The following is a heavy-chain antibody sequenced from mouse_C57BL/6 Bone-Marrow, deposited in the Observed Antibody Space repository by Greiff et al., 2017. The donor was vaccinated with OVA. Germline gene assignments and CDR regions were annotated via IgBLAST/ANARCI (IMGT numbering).Heavy chain of an antibody. CDR2: IDPSDSYT. D-gene: IGHD1-1*01. V-gene: IGHV1-50*01. CDR3: ARRGSSAWFAY. Sequence: VQLQQPGAELVKPGASVKLSCKASGYTFTSYWMQWVKQRPGQGLEWIGEIDPSDSYTNYNQKFKGKATLTVDTSSSTAYMQLSSLTSEASAVYYCARRGSSAWFAYWGQGTLVTVSA. CDR1: GYTFTSYW. J-gene: IGHJ3*01.